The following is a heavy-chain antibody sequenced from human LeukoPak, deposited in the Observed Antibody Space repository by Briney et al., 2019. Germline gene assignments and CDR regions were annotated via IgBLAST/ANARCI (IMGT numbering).Heavy chain of an antibody. Sequence: ASVKVSCKASGDTFTTSHMHWVRQAPGQGLEWMGRIIPILGIANYAQKFQGRVTITADKSTSTAYMELSSLRSEDTAVYYCARGDDILTDYFRGFDCWGQGTLVTVSS. D-gene: IGHD3-9*01. CDR3: ARGDDILTDYFRGFDC. CDR1: GDTFTTSH. CDR2: IIPILGIA. J-gene: IGHJ4*02. V-gene: IGHV1-69*04.